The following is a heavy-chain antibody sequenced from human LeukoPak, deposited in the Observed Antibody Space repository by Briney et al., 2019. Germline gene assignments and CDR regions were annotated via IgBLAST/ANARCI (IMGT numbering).Heavy chain of an antibody. CDR2: IKLDGSEK. CDR3: ARDQYDTWSRRGNFDS. CDR1: GFTFGKYW. J-gene: IGHJ4*02. V-gene: IGHV3-7*03. Sequence: GGSLRLYCVASGFTFGKYWVSWVRQAPGKGLEWVANIKLDGSEKNYVDSVKGRFTISRDNTKNSLYLQMNSLRVEDTAVFYCARDQYDTWSRRGNFDSWGQGTLVIVSS. D-gene: IGHD3-3*01.